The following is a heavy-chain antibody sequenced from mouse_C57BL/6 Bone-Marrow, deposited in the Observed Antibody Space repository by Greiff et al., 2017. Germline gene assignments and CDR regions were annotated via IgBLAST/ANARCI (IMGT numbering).Heavy chain of an antibody. CDR1: GYTFTSYG. Sequence: QVQLQQSGAELARPGASVKLSCKASGYTFTSYGISWVKQRTGQGLEWIGEIYPRSGNTYYNEKFKGKATLTADKYSSTAYMELRSLTSEDSAVYFCNVYYSNYDYAMDYWGQGTSVTVSS. V-gene: IGHV1-81*01. CDR2: IYPRSGNT. D-gene: IGHD2-5*01. CDR3: NVYYSNYDYAMDY. J-gene: IGHJ4*01.